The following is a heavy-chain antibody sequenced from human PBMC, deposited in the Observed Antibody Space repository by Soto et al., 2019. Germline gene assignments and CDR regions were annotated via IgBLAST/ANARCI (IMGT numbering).Heavy chain of an antibody. Sequence: QVQLVESGGGLVKPGGSLRLSCAASGFTFSDYYMSWIRQAPGKGLEWVSYISSRSSTIFYAGSVKGRFTISRDNVKNSLYLPMNRLRAEDTAVYYCASGTNGAFFVYWGQGILVTVSS. D-gene: IGHD2-8*01. CDR2: ISSRSSTI. CDR3: ASGTNGAFFVY. CDR1: GFTFSDYY. J-gene: IGHJ4*02. V-gene: IGHV3-11*01.